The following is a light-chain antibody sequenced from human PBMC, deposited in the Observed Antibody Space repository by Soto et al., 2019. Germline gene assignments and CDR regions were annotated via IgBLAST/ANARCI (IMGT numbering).Light chain of an antibody. J-gene: IGLJ1*01. Sequence: QPVLTQPASVSGSPGQSITISCTGTSXDVGGYNSVSWFQQHPSKAPKLIIYEVSHRPSGVSIRFSGSKSGNTASLTISGLQAEDEADYYCNSYRHSTTLVFGTGTKVTVL. V-gene: IGLV2-14*01. CDR3: NSYRHSTTLV. CDR2: EVS. CDR1: SXDVGGYNS.